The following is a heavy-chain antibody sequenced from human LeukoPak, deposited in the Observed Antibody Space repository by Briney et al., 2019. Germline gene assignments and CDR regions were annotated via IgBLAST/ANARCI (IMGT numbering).Heavy chain of an antibody. CDR3: ASHGGL. CDR1: GFTFINYA. V-gene: IGHV3-23*01. J-gene: IGHJ4*02. CDR2: IDNHGGST. Sequence: GGPLRLSCAASGFTFINYAMNWVRQAPGKGLEWVSAIDNHGGSTYYADSVKGRFTISRDNSKNTLYLQMNGLRVEDTAVYFCASHGGLWGQGTLVTVSS. D-gene: IGHD5-12*01.